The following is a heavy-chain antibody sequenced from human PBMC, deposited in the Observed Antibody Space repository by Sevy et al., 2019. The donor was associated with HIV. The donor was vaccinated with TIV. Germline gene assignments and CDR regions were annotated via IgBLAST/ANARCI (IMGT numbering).Heavy chain of an antibody. Sequence: ATVKVSCKASGYTFNSYVITWVRQAPRQGLEWMGKISGYNRDTKYGQKFQGRVTMTTDPSTSTAYMELRSLKSDDTAVYYCARAPSGSQGPGQYFQHWGQGTLVTVSS. CDR1: GYTFNSYV. CDR2: ISGYNRDT. CDR3: ARAPSGSQGPGQYFQH. V-gene: IGHV1-18*01. J-gene: IGHJ1*01. D-gene: IGHD1-26*01.